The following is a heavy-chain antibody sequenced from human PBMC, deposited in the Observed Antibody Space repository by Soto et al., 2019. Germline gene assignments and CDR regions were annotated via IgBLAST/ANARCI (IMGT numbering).Heavy chain of an antibody. CDR1: GGSFSGYY. D-gene: IGHD2-15*01. J-gene: IGHJ4*02. V-gene: IGHV4-34*02. Sequence: QVQLRQWGAGLLKPSETLSLTCAVYGGSFSGYYWSWIRQPPGKGLEWIGEIDHSGITNYSPSLKSRVTISVDTYKNHFYLKIDSVTAADTAVYFCARGQWSDRFLNWGQGTLLAVSS. CDR2: IDHSGIT. CDR3: ARGQWSDRFLN.